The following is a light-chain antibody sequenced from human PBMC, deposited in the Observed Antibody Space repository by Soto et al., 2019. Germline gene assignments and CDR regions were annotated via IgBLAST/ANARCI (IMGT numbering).Light chain of an antibody. Sequence: IVLTHSPGTLSLSPGERATLSCRAIQSVSSSYLAWYQQKPGQAPRLLIHGASSRATGIPDRFSGSGSGTDFTLTISRLEPEDFAVYYCQQYGSSPGWTFGQGTKVDIK. CDR2: GAS. CDR1: QSVSSSY. CDR3: QQYGSSPGWT. J-gene: IGKJ1*01. V-gene: IGKV3-20*01.